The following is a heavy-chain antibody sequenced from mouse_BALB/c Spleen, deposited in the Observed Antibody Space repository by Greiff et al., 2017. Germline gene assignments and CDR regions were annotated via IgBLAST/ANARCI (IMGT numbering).Heavy chain of an antibody. D-gene: IGHD2-1*01. CDR3: ARYGNYFAY. CDR2: ISSGGST. CDR1: GFTFSSYA. Sequence: EVQLVESGGGLVKPGGSLKLSCAASGFTFSSYAMSWVRQTPEKRLEWVASISSGGSTYYPDSVKGRFTISRDNARNILYLQMSSLRSEDTAMYYCARYGNYFAYWGQGTLVTVSA. J-gene: IGHJ3*01. V-gene: IGHV5-6-5*01.